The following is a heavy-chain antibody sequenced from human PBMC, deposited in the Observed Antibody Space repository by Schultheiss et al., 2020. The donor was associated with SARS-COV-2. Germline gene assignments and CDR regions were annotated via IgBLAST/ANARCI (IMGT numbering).Heavy chain of an antibody. V-gene: IGHV4-59*12. Sequence: SQTLSLTCTVSGGSISSYYWSWIRQPPGKGLEWIGYIYYSGSTNYNPSLKSRVTISVDKSKNQFSLKLSSVTAADTAVYYCARGLREYSYGGVCAFDIWGQGTMVTVSS. CDR1: GGSISSYY. D-gene: IGHD5-18*01. CDR2: IYYSGST. CDR3: ARGLREYSYGGVCAFDI. J-gene: IGHJ3*02.